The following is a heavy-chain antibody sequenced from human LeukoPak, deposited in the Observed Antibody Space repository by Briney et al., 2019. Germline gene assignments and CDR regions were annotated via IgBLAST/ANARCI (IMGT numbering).Heavy chain of an antibody. CDR1: GYTFTNYA. CDR2: INAGNDDT. CDR3: ARERWHCRGNDCYSVYHYGLDV. Sequence: ASVKVSCKASGYTFTNYAFHWVRQAPGQRLEWLGWINAGNDDTKYSQKFQARVTITRDTSASTVYMELSSLTSDDTAVYYCARERWHCRGNDCYSVYHYGLDVWGQGTTVTVSS. D-gene: IGHD2-15*01. V-gene: IGHV1-3*01. J-gene: IGHJ6*02.